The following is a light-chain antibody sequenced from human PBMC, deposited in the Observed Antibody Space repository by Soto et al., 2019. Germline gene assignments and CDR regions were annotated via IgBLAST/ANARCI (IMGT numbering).Light chain of an antibody. Sequence: QSVLTQPPSASGTPGQRVTISCSGSSSNIGGNTVNWYQQLPGTAPKLLIYANSQRPSGVPDRFSGSKSGTSASLAISGLQSEDEADYYCAAWDDSLNGHVFGTGTQLTVL. J-gene: IGLJ1*01. CDR2: ANS. CDR3: AAWDDSLNGHV. CDR1: SSNIGGNT. V-gene: IGLV1-44*01.